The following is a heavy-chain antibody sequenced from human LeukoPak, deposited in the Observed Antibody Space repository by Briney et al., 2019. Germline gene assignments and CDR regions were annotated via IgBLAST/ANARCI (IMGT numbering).Heavy chain of an antibody. D-gene: IGHD3-3*01. Sequence: SETLSLTCAVYGESFSGYFWNWIRQPPGKGLEWIGEINHSGSTSNHNPSLKSRVTMSVDTSKNQFSLKLSSVTAADTAVYYCARTPSHDFWSGYPSYYFDYWGQGTLVTVSS. J-gene: IGHJ4*02. CDR1: GESFSGYF. CDR2: INHSGSTS. V-gene: IGHV4-34*01. CDR3: ARTPSHDFWSGYPSYYFDY.